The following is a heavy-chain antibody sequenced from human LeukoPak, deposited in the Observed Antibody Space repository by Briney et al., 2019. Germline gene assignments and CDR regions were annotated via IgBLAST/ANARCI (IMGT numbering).Heavy chain of an antibody. CDR2: IYHSGST. J-gene: IGHJ3*02. Sequence: SETLSLTCTVSGGSMSPYHWGWIRQPPGKGLEWIGYIYHSGSTYYNPSLKSRVTISVDRSKNQFSLKLSSVTAADTAVYYCANQLPTFRGKGGAFDIWGQGTMVTVSS. D-gene: IGHD2-2*01. V-gene: IGHV4-30-2*01. CDR1: GGSMSPYH. CDR3: ANQLPTFRGKGGAFDI.